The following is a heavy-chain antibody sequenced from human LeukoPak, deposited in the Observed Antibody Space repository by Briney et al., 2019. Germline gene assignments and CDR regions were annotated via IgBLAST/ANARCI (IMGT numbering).Heavy chain of an antibody. J-gene: IGHJ4*02. CDR2: INPNSGGT. CDR3: ARGLYYYDSSGYGYYFDY. D-gene: IGHD3-22*01. CDR1: EYTFTGYY. V-gene: IGHV1-2*02. Sequence: ASVRLSCKASEYTFTGYYMHWERQAPGQGLEWMGWINPNSGGTNYAQKFQGRVTMTRDTSISTAYMELSRLRSDDTAVYYCARGLYYYDSSGYGYYFDYWGQGTLVTVSS.